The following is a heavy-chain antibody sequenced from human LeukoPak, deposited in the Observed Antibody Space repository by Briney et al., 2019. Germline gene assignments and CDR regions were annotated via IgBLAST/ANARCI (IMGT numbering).Heavy chain of an antibody. CDR3: ASGPKYYDILTVTYCDY. J-gene: IGHJ4*02. Sequence: SQTLSLTCTVSGGSISSGSYYWSWIRQPAGKGLEWIGRIYTSGSTNYNPSLKSRVTISVDTSKNQFSLKLSSVTAADTAVYYCASGPKYYDILTVTYCDYWGQGTPVTVSS. V-gene: IGHV4-61*02. D-gene: IGHD3-9*01. CDR1: GGSISSGSYY. CDR2: IYTSGST.